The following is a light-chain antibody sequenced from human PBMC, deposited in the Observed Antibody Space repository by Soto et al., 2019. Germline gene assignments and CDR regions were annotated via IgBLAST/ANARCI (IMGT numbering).Light chain of an antibody. V-gene: IGLV1-51*01. J-gene: IGLJ2*01. CDR1: SSNIGYNY. Sequence: QSVLTQPPSVSAAPGQKVTISCSGSSSNIGYNYVSWYQQFPGTAPKLLIHDNNKRPSGIPDRFSGSKSGTAATLGITGLQTGDEADYYCGTWDSSLSAVVFGGGTKVTVL. CDR2: DNN. CDR3: GTWDSSLSAVV.